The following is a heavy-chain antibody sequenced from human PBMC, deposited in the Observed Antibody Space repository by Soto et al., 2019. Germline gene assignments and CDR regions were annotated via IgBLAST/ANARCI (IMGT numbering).Heavy chain of an antibody. CDR3: ARYDILTGPYRGFDH. CDR2: ISGSGGST. V-gene: IGHV3-23*01. D-gene: IGHD3-9*01. CDR1: GFTFSSYA. J-gene: IGHJ5*02. Sequence: GGSLRLSCAASGFTFSSYAMSWVRQAPGKGLEWVSAISGSGGSTYYADSVKGRFTISRDNSKNTLYLQMNSLRAEDTAVYCCARYDILTGPYRGFDHWGQGTLVTVSS.